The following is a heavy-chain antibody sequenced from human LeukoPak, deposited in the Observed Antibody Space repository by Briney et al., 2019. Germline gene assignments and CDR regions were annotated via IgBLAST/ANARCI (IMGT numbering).Heavy chain of an antibody. CDR2: INSDGSST. CDR1: GFTFSSYC. Sequence: SGGSLRLSCAASGFTFSSYCMHWVRQAPGKGLVWVSRINSDGSSTSYADSVKGRFTISRDNAKNTLYLQMNSLRAEDTAVYYCARGSGPIVVVPAANDYWGQGTLVTVSS. CDR3: ARGSGPIVVVPAANDY. V-gene: IGHV3-74*01. D-gene: IGHD2-2*01. J-gene: IGHJ4*02.